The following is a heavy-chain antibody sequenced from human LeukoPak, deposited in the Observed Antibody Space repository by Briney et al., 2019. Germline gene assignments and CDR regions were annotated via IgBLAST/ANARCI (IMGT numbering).Heavy chain of an antibody. CDR1: GYTFTGYY. CDR3: ARGYYCGGDCPGTLYDY. J-gene: IGHJ4*02. V-gene: IGHV1-2*02. CDR2: INPNSGGT. D-gene: IGHD2-21*02. Sequence: ASVKVSCKASGYTFTGYYMHWVRQAPGQGLEWMGWINPNSGGTNYAQKFQGRVTMTRDTSISTAYMELSRLRSEDTAVYYCARGYYCGGDCPGTLYDYWGQGTLVTVSS.